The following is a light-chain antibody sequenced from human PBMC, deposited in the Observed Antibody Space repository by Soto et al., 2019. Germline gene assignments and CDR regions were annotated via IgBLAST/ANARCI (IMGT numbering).Light chain of an antibody. CDR1: QSVSSY. V-gene: IGKV3-11*01. Sequence: EILLTQSPSTLALSPGERATLSCRASQSVSSYSAWYQQKPGQAPRLLIYDASNRATGIPARFSGSGSGTDFTLSISSLEPEDFAVYYCQQRSNWPPRAFGQGTKVDIK. CDR3: QQRSNWPPRA. CDR2: DAS. J-gene: IGKJ1*01.